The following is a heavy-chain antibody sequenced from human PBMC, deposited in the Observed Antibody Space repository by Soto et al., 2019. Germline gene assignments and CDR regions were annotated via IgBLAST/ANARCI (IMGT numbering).Heavy chain of an antibody. Sequence: GGSLRLSCAASGFTFSSYSMNWVRQAPGKGLEWVSYISSSSTIYYADSVKGRFTISRDNAKNSLYLQMNSLRDEDTAVYYCARAEYYYDSSGYYYVWYFDLWGRGTLVTVSS. CDR2: ISSSSTI. V-gene: IGHV3-48*02. D-gene: IGHD3-22*01. CDR3: ARAEYYYDSSGYYYVWYFDL. J-gene: IGHJ2*01. CDR1: GFTFSSYS.